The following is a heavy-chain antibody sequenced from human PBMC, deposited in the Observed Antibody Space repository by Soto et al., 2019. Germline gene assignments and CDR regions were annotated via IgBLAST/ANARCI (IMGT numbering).Heavy chain of an antibody. D-gene: IGHD6-13*01. CDR2: ISWNSGSI. Sequence: EVQLVESGGGLVQPGRSLRLSCAASGFTFDDYAMHWVRQAPGKGLEWVSGISWNSGSIGYAYSVKGRFTISRDNAKNSLYLQMNSLRAEDTALYYCAKGLAAAGTKIFDYWGQGTLVTVSS. J-gene: IGHJ4*02. CDR3: AKGLAAAGTKIFDY. V-gene: IGHV3-9*01. CDR1: GFTFDDYA.